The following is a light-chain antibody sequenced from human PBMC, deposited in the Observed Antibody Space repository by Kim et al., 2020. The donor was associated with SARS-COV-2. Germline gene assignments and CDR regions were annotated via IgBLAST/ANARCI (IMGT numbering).Light chain of an antibody. CDR1: NIGSKS. CDR3: QVWDSSSDHRV. V-gene: IGLV3-21*04. CDR2: YDS. Sequence: APGKTARITCGGNNIGSKSVHWYQQKPGQAPVLVIYYDSDRPSGIPERFSGSTSGNTATLTISRVEAGDEADYYCQVWDSSSDHRVFGGGTKLTVL. J-gene: IGLJ3*02.